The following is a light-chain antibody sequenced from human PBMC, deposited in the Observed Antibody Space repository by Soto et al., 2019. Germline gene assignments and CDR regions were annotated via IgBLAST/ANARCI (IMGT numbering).Light chain of an antibody. V-gene: IGKV1-39*01. CDR1: QYISTY. CDR3: QESYSTS. J-gene: IGKJ1*01. Sequence: DIQMTQSPSSLSASVGDSLTITCRASQYISTYLNWYQQKPGKAPKLLIYVASNLQSGVPSRFSGSGSGTDFTLKISSMQNEDIANYYCQESYSTSFGQGTKVDIK. CDR2: VAS.